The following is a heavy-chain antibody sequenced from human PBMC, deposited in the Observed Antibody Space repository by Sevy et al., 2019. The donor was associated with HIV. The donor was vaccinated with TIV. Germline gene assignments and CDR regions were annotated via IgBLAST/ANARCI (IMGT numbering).Heavy chain of an antibody. J-gene: IGHJ4*02. Sequence: ASVKVSCKASGYTFTNYGITWVRQAPGQGLEWMGWISGYNGNTKYAQNLQGRVTMTTDTSTSTAYMELRSLRSDDTAVYYSARDESFSLIIVALDYWGQGTLVTVSS. CDR3: ARDESFSLIIVALDY. V-gene: IGHV1-18*01. CDR2: ISGYNGNT. CDR1: GYTFTNYG. D-gene: IGHD3-22*01.